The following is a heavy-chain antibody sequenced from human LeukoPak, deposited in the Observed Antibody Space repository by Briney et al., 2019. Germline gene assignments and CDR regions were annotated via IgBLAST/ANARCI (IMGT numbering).Heavy chain of an antibody. V-gene: IGHV3-23*01. CDR3: AKVNSRPYYFDY. D-gene: IGHD6-13*01. CDR2: ISGSGGST. CDR1: GFTFDDYG. J-gene: IGHJ4*02. Sequence: PGGSLRLSCAASGFTFDDYGMSWVRQAPGKGLEWVSAISGSGGSTYYADSVKGRFTISRDNSKNTLYLQMNSLRAEDTAVYYCAKVNSRPYYFDYWGQGTLVTVSS.